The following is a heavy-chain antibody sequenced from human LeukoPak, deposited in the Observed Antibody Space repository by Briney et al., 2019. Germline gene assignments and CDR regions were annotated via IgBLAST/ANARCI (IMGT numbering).Heavy chain of an antibody. CDR1: GGSISSSSYY. CDR3: AANIVVVPAAQYFQH. V-gene: IGHV4-39*07. D-gene: IGHD2-2*01. Sequence: SETLSLTCTVSGGSISSSSYYWGWIRQPPGKGLEWIGSIYHSGGTYYNPSLKSRVTISVDTSKNQLSLKLSSVTAADTAVYYCAANIVVVPAAQYFQHWGQGTLVTVSS. J-gene: IGHJ1*01. CDR2: IYHSGGT.